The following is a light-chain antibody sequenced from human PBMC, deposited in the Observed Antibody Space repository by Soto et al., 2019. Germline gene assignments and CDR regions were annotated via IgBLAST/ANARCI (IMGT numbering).Light chain of an antibody. CDR2: RAS. J-gene: IGKJ2*01. V-gene: IGKV3-15*01. CDR1: QSVSSN. CDR3: QQYNNWPLYT. Sequence: EIVMTQSPATLSVSPGERATLSCRASQSVSSNLAWYQQKPGQAPRLLIYRASTRATGIPPRFSGSGSGTEFTLTISSLQSEDFAVYYCQQYNNWPLYTFGQGTKLEIK.